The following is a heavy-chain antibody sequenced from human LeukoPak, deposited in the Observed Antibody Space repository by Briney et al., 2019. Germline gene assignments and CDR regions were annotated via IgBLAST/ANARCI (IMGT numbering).Heavy chain of an antibody. CDR3: ARVVSPHAYYYYYMDV. V-gene: IGHV4-59*01. D-gene: IGHD6-6*01. CDR1: GGSISSYY. CDR2: IYYSGST. J-gene: IGHJ6*03. Sequence: SETLSLTCTVSGGSISSYYWSWIRQPPGKGLEWIGYIYYSGSTNYNPSLKSRVTISVDTSKNQFSLKLSSVTAADTAVYYCARVVSPHAYYYYYMDVWGKGTTVTVSS.